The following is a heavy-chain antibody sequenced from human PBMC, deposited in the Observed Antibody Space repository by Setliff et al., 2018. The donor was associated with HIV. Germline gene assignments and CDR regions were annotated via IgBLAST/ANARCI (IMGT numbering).Heavy chain of an antibody. CDR3: ARYGGGLGHRYLDWFVKI. V-gene: IGHV5-51*01. J-gene: IGHJ4*03. CDR1: GYGFSSYW. D-gene: IGHD3-9*01. CDR2: IYPGDSST. Sequence: GESLKISCKGSGYGFSSYWIGWVRQMPGKGLEWMGIIYPGDSSTRYSPSFQGQVTISADKSISTAYLQWTSLKVSDTAMYFCARYGGGLGHRYLDWFVKIWGQGTLVTVSS.